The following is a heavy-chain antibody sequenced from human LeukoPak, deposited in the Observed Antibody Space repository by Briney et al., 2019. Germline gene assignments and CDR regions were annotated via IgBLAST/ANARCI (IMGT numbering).Heavy chain of an antibody. CDR3: ARSEGSSWYSWFDP. CDR2: IKQDGSEK. Sequence: GGSLRLSCAASGFTFSSSWMSWVRQAPGKGLEWVANIKQDGSEKYYVDSVKGRCTISRDNAKNSLYLQMNSLRAEDTAVYYCARSEGSSWYSWFDPWGQGTLVTVSS. D-gene: IGHD6-13*01. V-gene: IGHV3-7*01. CDR1: GFTFSSSW. J-gene: IGHJ5*02.